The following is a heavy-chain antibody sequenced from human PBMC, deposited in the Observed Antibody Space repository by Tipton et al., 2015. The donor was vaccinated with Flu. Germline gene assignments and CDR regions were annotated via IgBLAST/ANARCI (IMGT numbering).Heavy chain of an antibody. D-gene: IGHD3-10*01. CDR3: ARSTSYYGSGSSDY. V-gene: IGHV4-38-2*01. J-gene: IGHJ4*02. CDR1: DYSISSGYY. Sequence: GLVKPSETLSLICAVSDYSISSGYYWGWIRQPPGKGLEWIGCISHSGRTYYNPSPKSRVTISIDTARNQFSPRLSSVTATDTSVYYCARSTSYYGSGSSDYWGQGTLVTVSS. CDR2: ISHSGRT.